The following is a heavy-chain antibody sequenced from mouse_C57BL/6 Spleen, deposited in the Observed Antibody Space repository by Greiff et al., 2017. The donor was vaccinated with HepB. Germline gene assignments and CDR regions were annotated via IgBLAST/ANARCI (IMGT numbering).Heavy chain of an antibody. Sequence: EVQLQESGPGMVKPSQSLSLTCTVTGYSITSGYDWHWIRHFPGNKLEWMGYISYSGSTNYNPSLNSRISITHDTSKNHFFLKLNSVTTEDTATYYCAREGYYGSYAMDYWGQGTSVTVSS. J-gene: IGHJ4*01. V-gene: IGHV3-1*01. CDR3: AREGYYGSYAMDY. CDR2: ISYSGST. D-gene: IGHD1-1*01. CDR1: GYSITSGYD.